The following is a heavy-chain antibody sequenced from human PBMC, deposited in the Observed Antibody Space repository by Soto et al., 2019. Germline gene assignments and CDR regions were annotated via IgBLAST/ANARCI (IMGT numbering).Heavy chain of an antibody. Sequence: PGGSLRLSCAASGFTFSSNAMSWVRQAPGKGLEWVSAISGSGGSTYYADSVKGRFTISRDNSKNTLYLQMNSLRAEDTAVYYCAKDPYGDPFDYYYMDVWGKGTTVTVSS. J-gene: IGHJ6*03. CDR1: GFTFSSNA. D-gene: IGHD4-17*01. CDR3: AKDPYGDPFDYYYMDV. CDR2: ISGSGGST. V-gene: IGHV3-23*01.